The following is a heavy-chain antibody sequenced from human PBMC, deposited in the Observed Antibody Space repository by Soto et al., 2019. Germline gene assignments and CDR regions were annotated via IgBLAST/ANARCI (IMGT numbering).Heavy chain of an antibody. V-gene: IGHV4-59*01. CDR1: GGSISSYY. Sequence: QVQLQESGPGLVKPSETLSLTCTVSGGSISSYYWSWIRQPPGKGLEWIGYIYYSGSTNYNPSLKSRVTLSVDTSKNQFSLKLSSVTAADTAVYYCARSPFWEDPAVWYFDYWGPGTLVNVSS. J-gene: IGHJ4*02. D-gene: IGHD3-16*01. CDR3: ARSPFWEDPAVWYFDY. CDR2: IYYSGST.